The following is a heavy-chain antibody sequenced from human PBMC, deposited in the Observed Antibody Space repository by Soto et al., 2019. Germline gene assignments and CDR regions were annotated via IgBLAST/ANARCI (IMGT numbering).Heavy chain of an antibody. D-gene: IGHD2-15*01. CDR2: INHGGST. CDR3: ARRPDGNDV. Sequence: QVQLQQWGAGLLRPSETLSLTCAVYDGSFSGYHWSWIRQPPGKGLEWIGEINHGGSTNYNPSLKSRVTISVDTSKNQFSLKLTSVTAADTAVYYCARRPDGNDVCSQGTMVIVSS. J-gene: IGHJ3*01. V-gene: IGHV4-34*01. CDR1: DGSFSGYH.